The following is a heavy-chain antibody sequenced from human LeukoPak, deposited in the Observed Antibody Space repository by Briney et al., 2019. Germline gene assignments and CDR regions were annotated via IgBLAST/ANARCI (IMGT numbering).Heavy chain of an antibody. J-gene: IGHJ3*02. CDR1: GGSISSGGYY. CDR3: ARDVAYSSSWYSSVDRGNAFDI. CDR2: IYYSGST. V-gene: IGHV4-31*03. D-gene: IGHD6-13*01. Sequence: PSQTLSLTCTVSGGSISSGGYYWSWIRQHPGKGLEWIGYIYYSGSTYYNPSLKSRVTISVDTSKNQFSLKLSSVTAADTAVYYCARDVAYSSSWYSSVDRGNAFDIWGQGTMVTVSS.